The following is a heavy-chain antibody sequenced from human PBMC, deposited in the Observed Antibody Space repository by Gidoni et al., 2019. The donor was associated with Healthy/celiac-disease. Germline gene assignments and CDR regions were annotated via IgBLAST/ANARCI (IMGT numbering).Heavy chain of an antibody. V-gene: IGHV3-15*01. CDR2: IKSKTDGGTT. CDR3: TTDWASSGWHEGYFDY. J-gene: IGHJ4*02. CDR1: GFPSIHAW. D-gene: IGHD6-19*01. Sequence: EVQLVESGGGLVKPGGSLRLSCAASGFPSIHAWMRGVRQAPGKGLEGVGGIKSKTDGGTTDYAAPVKGRFTISRDDSKNTLYLQMNSLKTEDTAVYYCTTDWASSGWHEGYFDYWGQGTLVTVSS.